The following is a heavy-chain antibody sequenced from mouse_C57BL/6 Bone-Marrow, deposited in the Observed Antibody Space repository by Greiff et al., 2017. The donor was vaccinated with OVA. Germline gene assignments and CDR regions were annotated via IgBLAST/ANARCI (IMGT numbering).Heavy chain of an antibody. V-gene: IGHV1-76*01. Sequence: QVQLQQSGAELVRPGASVKLSCKASGYTFTDYYINWVKQRPGQGLEWIARIYPGSGNTYYNEKLKGKSTLTAEKSSSTAYMQLSSLTSEDSAVYVCARETGAWFAYWGQGTLVTVSA. CDR2: IYPGSGNT. CDR1: GYTFTDYY. CDR3: ARETGAWFAY. J-gene: IGHJ3*01.